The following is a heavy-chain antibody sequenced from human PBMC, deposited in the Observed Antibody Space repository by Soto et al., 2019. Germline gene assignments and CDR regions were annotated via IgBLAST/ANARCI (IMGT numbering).Heavy chain of an antibody. CDR2: ISGSGGST. Sequence: EVQLLESGGGLVQPGGSLRLSCAASGFTFSSYAMSWVRQAPGKGLEWVSAISGSGGSTYYADSVKGRFTISRDNSKNTLYLQMNSLRSEDTAVYYCAKAHYVILTGRKGNNWFDPWGQGTLVTVSS. CDR3: AKAHYVILTGRKGNNWFDP. CDR1: GFTFSSYA. D-gene: IGHD3-9*01. J-gene: IGHJ5*02. V-gene: IGHV3-23*01.